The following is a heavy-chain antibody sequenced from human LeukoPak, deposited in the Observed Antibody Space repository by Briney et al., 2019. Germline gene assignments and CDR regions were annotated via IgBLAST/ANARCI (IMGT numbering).Heavy chain of an antibody. V-gene: IGHV3-74*01. Sequence: GGSLRLSCAASGFAFSTYWMHWVRQAPGKGPVWVSRISPDGRDTIYADSVKGRFTMSRDNDKNTLYLRMNSLRAEDTAVYYCTRPESSSSLACDHWGQGTLVTVSS. CDR2: ISPDGRDT. J-gene: IGHJ4*02. CDR1: GFAFSTYW. D-gene: IGHD2-2*01. CDR3: TRPESSSSLACDH.